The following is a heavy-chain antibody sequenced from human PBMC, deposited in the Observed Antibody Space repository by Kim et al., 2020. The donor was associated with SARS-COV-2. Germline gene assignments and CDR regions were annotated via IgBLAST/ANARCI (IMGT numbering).Heavy chain of an antibody. CDR2: RT. V-gene: IGHV4-30-2*05. D-gene: IGHD6-19*01. J-gene: IGHJ4*02. CDR3: AISSGWYFDY. Sequence: RTYYNPSLKSRVTISIDTSKNQFSLKLSSVTAADTAVYYCAISSGWYFDYWGQGTLVTVSS.